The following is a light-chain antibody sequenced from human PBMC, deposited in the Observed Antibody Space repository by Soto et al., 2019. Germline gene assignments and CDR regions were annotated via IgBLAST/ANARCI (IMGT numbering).Light chain of an antibody. Sequence: DIVMTQSPDCLTVSLGERATINCKSSQSVLYSSNNKNYLAWYQQKPGQSPKLLIYWASTRESGVPDRFSGSGSGTDFTLTISSLQAEDVAVYFCQQYYTTLTFGGGTKVEIK. CDR3: QQYYTTLT. CDR2: WAS. J-gene: IGKJ4*01. CDR1: QSVLYSSNNKNY. V-gene: IGKV4-1*01.